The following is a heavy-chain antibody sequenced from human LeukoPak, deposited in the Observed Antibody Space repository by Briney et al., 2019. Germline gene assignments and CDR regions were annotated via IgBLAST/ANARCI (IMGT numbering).Heavy chain of an antibody. CDR1: GFTFSSYW. J-gene: IGHJ4*02. CDR2: IKQDGSEK. D-gene: IGHD3-22*01. CDR3: ARDSDSSGYSTSFDY. Sequence: TGGSLRLSCAASGFTFSSYWMSWVRQAPGKGLEWVANIKQDGSEKYYVDSVKGRFTISRDNAKNSLYLQMNSLRAGDTAVYYCARDSDSSGYSTSFDYWGQGTLVTVSS. V-gene: IGHV3-7*01.